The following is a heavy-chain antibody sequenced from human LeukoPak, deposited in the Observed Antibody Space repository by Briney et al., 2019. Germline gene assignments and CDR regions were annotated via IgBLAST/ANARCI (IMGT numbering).Heavy chain of an antibody. CDR2: INHSGST. J-gene: IGHJ4*02. D-gene: IGHD7-27*01. CDR1: GGSFSGYY. Sequence: SETLSLTCAVYGGSFSGYYWSWIRQPPGKGLEWIGEINHSGSTSYNPSLKSRVTISVDTSKNQFSLKLSSVTAADTAVYYCARVRDANWETKFDYWGQGTLVTVSS. CDR3: ARVRDANWETKFDY. V-gene: IGHV4-34*01.